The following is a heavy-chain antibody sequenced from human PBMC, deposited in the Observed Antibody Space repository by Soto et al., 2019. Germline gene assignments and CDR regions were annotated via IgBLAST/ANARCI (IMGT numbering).Heavy chain of an antibody. CDR3: HGYGY. V-gene: IGHV3-53*01. CDR2: IFSGGGT. J-gene: IGHJ4*02. CDR1: GFSVTANS. D-gene: IGHD5-12*01. Sequence: VPVVESGGGLIQPGGSLRLSCEVSGFSVTANSMSWVRQAPGKGLEWVSVIFSGGGTDYVDSVKGRFTISRDISKNTLYIQMNSLRAEDTALYYCHGYGYWGQGTLVTVSS.